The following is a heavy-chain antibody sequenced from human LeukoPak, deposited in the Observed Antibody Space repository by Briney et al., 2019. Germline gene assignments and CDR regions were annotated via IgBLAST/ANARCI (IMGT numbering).Heavy chain of an antibody. CDR1: RGSISNFY. V-gene: IGHV4-4*07. J-gene: IGHJ5*02. CDR3: ARGGYYGWGNDFRFDP. D-gene: IGHD3-10*01. Sequence: KASETLSLTCTVSRGSISNFYWSWVRQPAGKGLEWVGHVFTSGTTNYHPTLKSRVTMSIDTSKNQFSLKLKSVPAANTAVYYCARGGYYGWGNDFRFDPWGQGTLVTVSS. CDR2: VFTSGTT.